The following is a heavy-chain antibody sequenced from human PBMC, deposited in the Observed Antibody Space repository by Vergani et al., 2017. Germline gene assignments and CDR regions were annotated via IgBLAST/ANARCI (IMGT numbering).Heavy chain of an antibody. V-gene: IGHV1-24*01. CDR2: FDPEDGET. J-gene: IGHJ3*02. D-gene: IGHD3-22*01. CDR1: GYTLTELS. Sequence: QVQLVQSGAEVKKPGASVKVSCKVSGYTLTELSMHWVRQAPGKGLEWMGGFDPEDGETIYAQKFQGRVTMTEDTSTDTAYMELSSLRSEDTAVYYCAAAIGYYYDSSGPLNIWGQGTMVTVSS. CDR3: AAAIGYYYDSSGPLNI.